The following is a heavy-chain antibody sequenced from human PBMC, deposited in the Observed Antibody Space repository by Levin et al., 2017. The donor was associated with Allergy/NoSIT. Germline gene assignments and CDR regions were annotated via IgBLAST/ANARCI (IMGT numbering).Heavy chain of an antibody. CDR1: GGSFSGYY. V-gene: IGHV4-34*01. D-gene: IGHD4-23*01. CDR3: ARGEDYGDNSGVGY. Sequence: SETLSLTCSVYGGSFSGYYWSWIRQPPGKGLEWIGEINHSGSSKYNPALKSRVTISVDTSKNQFSLKLSSVTAADTAVYYCARGEDYGDNSGVGYWGQGTLVTVSS. CDR2: INHSGSS. J-gene: IGHJ4*02.